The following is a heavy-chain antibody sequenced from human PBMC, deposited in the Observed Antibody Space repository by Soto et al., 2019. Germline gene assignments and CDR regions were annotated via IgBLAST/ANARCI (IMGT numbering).Heavy chain of an antibody. CDR3: ARDDNSGYEGIAVAGTRDWFDP. V-gene: IGHV1-18*01. D-gene: IGHD6-19*01. CDR1: GYTFTSYG. CDR2: ISAYNGNT. J-gene: IGHJ5*02. Sequence: GASVKVSCKSSGYTFTSYGISWVRQAPGQGLEWMGWISAYNGNTNYAQKLQGRVTMTTDTSTSTAYMELRSLRSDDTAVYYCARDDNSGYEGIAVAGTRDWFDPWGQGTLVTVSS.